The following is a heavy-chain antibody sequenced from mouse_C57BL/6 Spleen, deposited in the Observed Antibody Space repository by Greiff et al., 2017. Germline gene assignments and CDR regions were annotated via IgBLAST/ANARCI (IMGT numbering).Heavy chain of an antibody. CDR3: ARIAYGSSYWYFDV. CDR2: IWWDDDK. J-gene: IGHJ1*03. Sequence: QVTLKVSGPGILQPSQTLSLTCSFSGFSLSTFGMGVGWIRQPSGKGLEWLAHIWWDDDKYYNPALKSRLTISKDTDKNQVFLNIANVDTADTATYYCARIAYGSSYWYFDVWGTGTTVTVSS. V-gene: IGHV8-8*01. CDR1: GFSLSTFGMG. D-gene: IGHD1-1*01.